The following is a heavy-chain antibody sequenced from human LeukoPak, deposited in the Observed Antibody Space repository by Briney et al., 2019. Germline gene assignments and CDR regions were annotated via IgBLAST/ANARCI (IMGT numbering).Heavy chain of an antibody. J-gene: IGHJ4*02. V-gene: IGHV3-21*01. Sequence: GGSLRLSCAASGFTFSSYSMNWVRQAPGKGLECVSSISSSSSSIYYADSVKGRFTISRDDAKNSLYLQMNSLRAEDTAVYYWARTATGTGEFDYWGQGTLVTVSS. CDR3: ARTATGTGEFDY. CDR2: ISSSSSSI. CDR1: GFTFSSYS. D-gene: IGHD6-13*01.